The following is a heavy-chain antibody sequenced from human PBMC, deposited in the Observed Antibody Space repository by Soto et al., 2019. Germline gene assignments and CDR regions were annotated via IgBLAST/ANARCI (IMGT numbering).Heavy chain of an antibody. J-gene: IGHJ6*02. D-gene: IGHD6-13*01. CDR3: ARVVYSSSWYGGSDYYYYGLDV. CDR2: INHSGTT. Sequence: SETLSLICAVYGGSFSGYYWSWIRQPPGKGLEWIGEINHSGTTNYNPSLKSRVTISVDTSKNQFSLKLSSVTAADTAVFYCARVVYSSSWYGGSDYYYYGLDVWGQGTTVTVSS. CDR1: GGSFSGYY. V-gene: IGHV4-34*01.